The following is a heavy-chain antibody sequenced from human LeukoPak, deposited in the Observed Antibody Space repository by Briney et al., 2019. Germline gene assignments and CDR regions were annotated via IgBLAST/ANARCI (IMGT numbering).Heavy chain of an antibody. J-gene: IGHJ4*02. D-gene: IGHD2-15*01. V-gene: IGHV1-69*02. Sequence: WVXXXXGQGLEWMGRIIPILGIANYAQKFQGGVTITADKSTSTAYVELSSLRSEDTAVYYCARIGYCSGGSCYYYFDYWGQGTLVTVSS. CDR3: ARIGYCSGGSCYYYFDY. CDR2: IIPILGIA.